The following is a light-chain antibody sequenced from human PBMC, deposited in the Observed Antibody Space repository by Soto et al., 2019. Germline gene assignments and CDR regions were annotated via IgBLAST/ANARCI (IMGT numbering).Light chain of an antibody. Sequence: QSVLTQPASVSGCPGQSIAISCTRTSSDIGAYDYVSWYQQHPDKAPKLMIYEVSNRPSGVSNRFSGSKSVNTATLTISGLQAEDEADYYCISHTSSNTRIFGTGTKVTVL. V-gene: IGLV2-14*03. CDR2: EVS. CDR1: SSDIGAYDY. CDR3: ISHTSSNTRI. J-gene: IGLJ1*01.